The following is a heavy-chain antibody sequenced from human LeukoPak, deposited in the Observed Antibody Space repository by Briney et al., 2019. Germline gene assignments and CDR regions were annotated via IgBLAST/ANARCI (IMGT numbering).Heavy chain of an antibody. CDR3: AKDWDYYGSGSYSDY. CDR1: GFTFSSYA. Sequence: GGSLRLSCAASGFTFSSYAMRWVRQAPGKGLEWVSSISGSGGSTYYADSVKGRFTISRDNSKNTLYLQTNSLRAEDTAVYYCAKDWDYYGSGSYSDYWGQGTLVTVSS. V-gene: IGHV3-23*01. J-gene: IGHJ4*02. D-gene: IGHD3-10*01. CDR2: ISGSGGST.